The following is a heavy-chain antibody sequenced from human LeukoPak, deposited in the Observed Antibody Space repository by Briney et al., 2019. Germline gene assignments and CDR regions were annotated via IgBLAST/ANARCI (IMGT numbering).Heavy chain of an antibody. CDR3: AKEVYSSGWIDY. CDR1: GFTFDDYA. V-gene: IGHV3-43D*03. D-gene: IGHD6-19*01. CDR2: ISWDGGST. J-gene: IGHJ4*02. Sequence: GGSLRLSCAASGFTFDDYAMHWVRQAPGKGLEWVSLISWDGGSTYYADSVKGRFTISRDNSKNSLYLQMNSLRAEDTALYYCAKEVYSSGWIDYWGQGTLVTVSS.